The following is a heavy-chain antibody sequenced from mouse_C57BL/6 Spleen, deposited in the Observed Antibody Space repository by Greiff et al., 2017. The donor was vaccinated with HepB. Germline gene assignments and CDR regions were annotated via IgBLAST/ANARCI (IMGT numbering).Heavy chain of an antibody. CDR1: GYTFTSYW. CDR2: IDPSDSYT. J-gene: IGHJ2*01. CDR3: AVVATPATDY. D-gene: IGHD1-1*02. V-gene: IGHV1-69*01. Sequence: VQLQQPGAELVMPGASVKLSCKASGYTFTSYWMHWVKQRPGQGLEWIGEIDPSDSYTNYNQKFKGKSTFTVDKSTSTAYMQLSSLTSEDAAVYYCAVVATPATDYWGQGTTLTVSS.